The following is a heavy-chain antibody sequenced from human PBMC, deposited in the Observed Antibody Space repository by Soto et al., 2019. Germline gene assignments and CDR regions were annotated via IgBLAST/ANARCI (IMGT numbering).Heavy chain of an antibody. D-gene: IGHD2-2*01. CDR1: GFNFRCYI. Sequence: PGGSQILSCAASGFNFRCYIMNWVRQAPGKGLEWVSYISSSSSTIYYADSGKGRFTIPRDNAKNSLDLQMNSLRAEDTAVYYCARDLPGGYQVNSFDYWGQGTLVTVSS. CDR3: ARDLPGGYQVNSFDY. CDR2: ISSSSSTI. V-gene: IGHV3-48*01. J-gene: IGHJ4*02.